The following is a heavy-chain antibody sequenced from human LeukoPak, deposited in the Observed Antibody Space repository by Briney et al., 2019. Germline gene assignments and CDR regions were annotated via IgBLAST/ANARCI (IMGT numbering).Heavy chain of an antibody. CDR2: IIPILGIA. J-gene: IGHJ5*02. CDR3: AREGGWRFGKLSNWFDP. Sequence: ASVKVSCKASGGTFSSYAISWVRQAPGQGLEWMGRIIPILGIANYAQKFQGRVTITADKSTSTAYMELSSLRSEDTAVYYCAREGGWRFGKLSNWFDPWGQGTLVTVSS. V-gene: IGHV1-69*04. CDR1: GGTFSSYA. D-gene: IGHD3-10*01.